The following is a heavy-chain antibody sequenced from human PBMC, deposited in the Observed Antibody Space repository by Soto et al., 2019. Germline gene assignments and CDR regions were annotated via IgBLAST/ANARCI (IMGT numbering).Heavy chain of an antibody. CDR2: IYYSGST. V-gene: IGHV4-59*01. J-gene: IGHJ4*02. CDR1: GGSISSYY. Sequence: PSETLSLTCTVSGGSISSYYWSWIRQPPGKGLEWIGYIYYSGSTNYNPSLKSRVTISVDTAKNQFSLKLSSVTAADTAVYYCARVSHLAVAGPHVFDYWGQGTLVTVSS. D-gene: IGHD6-19*01. CDR3: ARVSHLAVAGPHVFDY.